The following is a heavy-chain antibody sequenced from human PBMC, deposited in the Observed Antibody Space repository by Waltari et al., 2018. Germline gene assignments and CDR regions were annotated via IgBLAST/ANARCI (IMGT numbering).Heavy chain of an antibody. CDR3: ARAERQRQLANWFDP. J-gene: IGHJ5*02. CDR1: GGSISRGSYN. V-gene: IGHV4-61*02. CDR2: IYTSGST. Sequence: QVQLQESGPGLVKPSQTLSLTCTVSGGSISRGSYNWSWIRQPAGKGLEWIGRIYTSGSTNYNPSLKSRVTISVDTSKNQFSLKLSSVTAADTAVYYCARAERQRQLANWFDPWGQGTLVTVSS. D-gene: IGHD6-6*01.